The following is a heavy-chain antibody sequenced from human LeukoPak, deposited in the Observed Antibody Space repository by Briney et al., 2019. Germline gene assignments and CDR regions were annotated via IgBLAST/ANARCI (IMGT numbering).Heavy chain of an antibody. CDR2: IYYSGST. V-gene: IGHV4-59*12. CDR1: GGSISSYY. Sequence: SETLSLTCTVSGGSISSYYWSWIRQPPGKGLEWIGYIYYSGSTNYNPSLKSRVTISVDTSKNQFSLKLSSVTAADTAVYYCARGLLRFGELSRFDYWGQGTLVTVSS. CDR3: ARGLLRFGELSRFDY. D-gene: IGHD3-10*01. J-gene: IGHJ4*02.